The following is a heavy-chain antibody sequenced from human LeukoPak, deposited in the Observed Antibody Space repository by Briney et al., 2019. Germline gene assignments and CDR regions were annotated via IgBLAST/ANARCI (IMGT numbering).Heavy chain of an antibody. D-gene: IGHD6-19*01. V-gene: IGHV4-4*07. CDR3: ARGSEYSSGWYTSNWFDP. CDR1: GGSISSYY. CDR2: IYTSGST. Sequence: PSETLSLTRTVSGGSISSYYWSWIRQPAGKGLEWIGRIYTSGSTNYNPSLKSRVTMSVDTSKNQFSLKLSSVTAADTAVYYCARGSEYSSGWYTSNWFDPWGQGTLVTVSS. J-gene: IGHJ5*02.